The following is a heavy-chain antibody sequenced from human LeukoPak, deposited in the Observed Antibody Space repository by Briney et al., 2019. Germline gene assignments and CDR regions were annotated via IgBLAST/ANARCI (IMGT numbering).Heavy chain of an antibody. CDR2: TRYDGSNK. J-gene: IGHJ6*03. CDR1: GFTFSSYG. CDR3: AKDRVVITYYYYYMDV. D-gene: IGHD3-22*01. V-gene: IGHV3-30*02. Sequence: GGSLRLSCAASGFTFSSYGMHWVRQAPGKGLEWVAFTRYDGSNKYYADSVKGRFTISRDNSKNTLYLQMNSLRAEDTAVYYCAKDRVVITYYYYYMDVWGKGTTVTVSS.